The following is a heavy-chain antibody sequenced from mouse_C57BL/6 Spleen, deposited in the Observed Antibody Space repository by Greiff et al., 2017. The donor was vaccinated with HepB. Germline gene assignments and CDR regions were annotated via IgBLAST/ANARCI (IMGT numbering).Heavy chain of an antibody. V-gene: IGHV5-9-1*02. CDR2: ISSGGDYI. Sequence: EVKLMESGEGLVKPGGSLKLSCAASGFTFSSYAMSWVRQTPEKRLEWVAYISSGGDYIYYADTVKGRFTISRDNARNTLYLQMSSLKSEDTAMYYCTRENYGTVPFDYWGQGTTLTVSS. D-gene: IGHD1-1*01. J-gene: IGHJ2*01. CDR3: TRENYGTVPFDY. CDR1: GFTFSSYA.